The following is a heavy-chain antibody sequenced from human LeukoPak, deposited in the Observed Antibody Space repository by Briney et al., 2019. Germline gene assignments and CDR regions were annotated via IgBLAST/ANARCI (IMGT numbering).Heavy chain of an antibody. CDR1: GYTFTSYG. CDR3: ARAFSYYDATDAFDI. Sequence: ASVKVSCKASGYTFTSYGISWVRQAPGQGLEWMGWISACNGNTNYAQKLQGRDTMTTDTSTSTAYMELRSLRSDDTAVYYCARAFSYYDATDAFDIWGQGTMVTVSS. CDR2: ISACNGNT. J-gene: IGHJ3*02. V-gene: IGHV1-18*01. D-gene: IGHD3-22*01.